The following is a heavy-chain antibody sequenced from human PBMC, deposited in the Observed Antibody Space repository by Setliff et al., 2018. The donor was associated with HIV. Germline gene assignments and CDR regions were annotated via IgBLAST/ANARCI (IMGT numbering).Heavy chain of an antibody. J-gene: IGHJ5*02. CDR1: GGSISSLY. Sequence: SETLSLTCTVSGGSISSLYWSWIRQPPGKGLEWIGSIYYSGSTNYNPSLKSRVTISVDTSKNQFSLKLSSVTAADTAVYYCARGGASSKYLDPWGQGTLVTVSS. D-gene: IGHD2-15*01. CDR2: IYYSGST. CDR3: ARGGASSKYLDP. V-gene: IGHV4-59*08.